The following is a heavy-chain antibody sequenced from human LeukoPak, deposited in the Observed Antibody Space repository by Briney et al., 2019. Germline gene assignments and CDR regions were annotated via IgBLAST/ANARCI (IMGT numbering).Heavy chain of an antibody. V-gene: IGHV3-48*02. J-gene: IGHJ4*02. CDR2: ISSSGIPI. Sequence: GGSLRLSCAASGFTFSSHSMNWVRQAPGKGLEWLSYISSSGIPIYYADSVKGRFTISRDNAKNSLYLQMNSLRDEDTAVYYCARGPMTTVTTYEDNFDYWGQGTLVTVSS. D-gene: IGHD4-17*01. CDR1: GFTFSSHS. CDR3: ARGPMTTVTTYEDNFDY.